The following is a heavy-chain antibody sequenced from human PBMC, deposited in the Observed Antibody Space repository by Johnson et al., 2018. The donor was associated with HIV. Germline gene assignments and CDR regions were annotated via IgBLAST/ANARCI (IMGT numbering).Heavy chain of an antibody. J-gene: IGHJ3*01. V-gene: IGHV3-30*18. Sequence: QVQLVESGGGLVQPGGSLRLSCAASGFTVSSNYMSWVRQAPGKGLEWVAVISYDGSNKYYADSVKGRFTISRDNSKNSLYLQMNSLRTEDTALYYCAKDGDYFGAGSESKGTFDAWGQGTMVTVSS. D-gene: IGHD3-10*01. CDR2: ISYDGSNK. CDR1: GFTVSSNY. CDR3: AKDGDYFGAGSESKGTFDA.